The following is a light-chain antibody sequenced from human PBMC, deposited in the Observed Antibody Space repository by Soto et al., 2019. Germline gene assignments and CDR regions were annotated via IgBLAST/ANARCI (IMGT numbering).Light chain of an antibody. V-gene: IGKV3-11*01. CDR1: QSVGSF. CDR2: DAS. CDR3: QQRSNWPLT. J-gene: IGKJ4*01. Sequence: EIVLTQSPATLSLSPGERATLSCRSSQSVGSFLAWYQQKPGQAPRLLIFDASNRATGIPARFSGSGSGTDFTLTISSLEPGDFAVYYCQQRSNWPLTFGGGTKVDIK.